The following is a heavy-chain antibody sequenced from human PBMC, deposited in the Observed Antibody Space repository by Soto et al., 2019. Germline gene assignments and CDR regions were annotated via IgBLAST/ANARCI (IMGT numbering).Heavy chain of an antibody. Sequence: SETLSLTCTVSGGSISSGGYYWSWIRQHPGKGLEWIGYIYYSGSTYYNPSLKSRVTISVDTSKNQFSLKLSSVTAADTAVYYCASSAVVPAASPALDIWGQGTMVTVSS. CDR2: IYYSGST. D-gene: IGHD2-2*01. CDR3: ASSAVVPAASPALDI. J-gene: IGHJ3*02. V-gene: IGHV4-31*03. CDR1: GGSISSGGYY.